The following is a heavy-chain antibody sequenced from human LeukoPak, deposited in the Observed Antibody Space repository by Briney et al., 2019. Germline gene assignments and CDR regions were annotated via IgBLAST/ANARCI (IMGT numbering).Heavy chain of an antibody. CDR3: ARLATYYYYGMDV. CDR1: GFTFSSYS. V-gene: IGHV3-53*01. J-gene: IGHJ6*02. CDR2: IYSGGST. D-gene: IGHD2-15*01. Sequence: GGSLRLSCAASGFTFSSYSMNWVRQAPGKGLEWVSVIYSGGSTYYADSVKGRFTISRDNSKNTLYLQMNSLRAADTAVYYCARLATYYYYGMDVWGQGTTVTVSS.